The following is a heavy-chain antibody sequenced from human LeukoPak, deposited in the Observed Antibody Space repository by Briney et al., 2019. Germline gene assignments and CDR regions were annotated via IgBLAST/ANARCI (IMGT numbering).Heavy chain of an antibody. D-gene: IGHD4-17*01. CDR3: ASKGYGDYPFDY. CDR1: GFTFSSYS. J-gene: IGHJ4*02. V-gene: IGHV3-21*01. CDR2: ISSSSSYI. Sequence: NPGGSLRLSCAASGFTFSSYSMNWVRQAPGKGLGWVSSISSSSSYIYYADSVKGRFTISRDNAKNSLYLQMNSLRAEDTAVYYCASKGYGDYPFDYWGQGTLVTVSS.